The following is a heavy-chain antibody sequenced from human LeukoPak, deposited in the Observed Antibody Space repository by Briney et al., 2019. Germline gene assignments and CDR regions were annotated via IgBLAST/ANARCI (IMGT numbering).Heavy chain of an antibody. CDR2: INPSGGST. V-gene: IGHV1-46*01. CDR3: ASSQWELLLYYGMDV. J-gene: IGHJ6*02. CDR1: GYTFTSYY. D-gene: IGHD1-26*01. Sequence: ASVKASCKASGYTFTSYYMHWVRQAPGQGLEWMGIINPSGGSTSYAQKFQGRVTMTRDTSTSTVYMELSSLRSEDTAVYYCASSQWELLLYYGMDVWGQGTTVTVSS.